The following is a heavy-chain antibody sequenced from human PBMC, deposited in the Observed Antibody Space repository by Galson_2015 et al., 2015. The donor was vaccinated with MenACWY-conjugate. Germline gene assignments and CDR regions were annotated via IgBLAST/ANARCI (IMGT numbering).Heavy chain of an antibody. Sequence: SETLSLTCTVSGGSISSSDHYWGWIRQPPGKGLAWIGTIYYGGSTYYNPSLRSRVTISVDTSKNQFSLKLSSVTAADTAVYYCARTLPLGAIYGVVTFDVFDIWGLGTMVTVSS. CDR2: IYYGGST. CDR1: GGSISSSDHY. V-gene: IGHV4-39*01. J-gene: IGHJ3*02. CDR3: ARTLPLGAIYGVVTFDVFDI. D-gene: IGHD3-3*01.